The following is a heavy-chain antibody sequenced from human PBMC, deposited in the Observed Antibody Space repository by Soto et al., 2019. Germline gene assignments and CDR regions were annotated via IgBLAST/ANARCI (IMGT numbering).Heavy chain of an antibody. D-gene: IGHD3-22*01. Sequence: GASVKVSCKAYGYTFRTYGLSWVRQAPGQGLEWMGWISAYTGNTVYTQRFEGRLTLATDTSTGTAYMELRSLRLDDTAVYYCARDFYESSGYCDYWGQGTLVTVSS. V-gene: IGHV1-18*01. CDR3: ARDFYESSGYCDY. J-gene: IGHJ4*02. CDR1: GYTFRTYG. CDR2: ISAYTGNT.